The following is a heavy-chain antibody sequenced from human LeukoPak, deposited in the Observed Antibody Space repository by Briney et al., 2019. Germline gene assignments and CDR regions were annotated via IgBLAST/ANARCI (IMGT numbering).Heavy chain of an antibody. CDR2: ISGSGGTT. Sequence: GGSLRLSCAASGFTFSSYAMSWVRQAPGKGLEWVSGISGSGGTTYYAASVKGRFTISRDKSRNTLYLQMNSLSAEDTAVYYCAKDRLGDDPNHGYFDYWGQGTLVTVSS. V-gene: IGHV3-23*01. J-gene: IGHJ4*02. D-gene: IGHD3-16*01. CDR1: GFTFSSYA. CDR3: AKDRLGDDPNHGYFDY.